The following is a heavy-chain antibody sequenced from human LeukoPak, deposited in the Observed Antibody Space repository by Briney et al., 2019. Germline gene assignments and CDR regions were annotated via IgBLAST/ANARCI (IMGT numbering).Heavy chain of an antibody. CDR1: GGSISSSNW. V-gene: IGHV4-4*02. J-gene: IGHJ6*02. CDR2: IYHSGST. CDR3: AREKTDCSSTSCYAEYYYGMDV. Sequence: PSETLSLTCAVSGGSISSSNWWSWVRQPPGKGLEWIGEIYHSGSTNYNPSLKSRVTKSVDKSKNQFSLKLSSVTAADTAVYYCAREKTDCSSTSCYAEYYYGMDVWGQGTTVTVSS. D-gene: IGHD2-2*01.